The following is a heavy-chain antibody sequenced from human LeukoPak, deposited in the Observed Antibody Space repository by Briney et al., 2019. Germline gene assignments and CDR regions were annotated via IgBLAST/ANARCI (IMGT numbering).Heavy chain of an antibody. CDR3: ARHFSDRGGVAASGYYYYYMDV. D-gene: IGHD2-15*01. CDR1: GGSISSHY. CDR2: IYTSGST. V-gene: IGHV4-4*09. J-gene: IGHJ6*03. Sequence: SETLSLTCTVSGGSISSHYWSCIRQPPGKGLEWIGYIYTSGSTNYNPSLKSRVTISVDTSKNQFSLKLSSVTAADTAVYYCARHFSDRGGVAASGYYYYYMDVWGKGTTVTVSS.